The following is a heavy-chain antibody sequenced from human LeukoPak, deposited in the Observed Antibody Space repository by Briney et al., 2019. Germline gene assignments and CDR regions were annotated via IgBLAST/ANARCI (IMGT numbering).Heavy chain of an antibody. V-gene: IGHV4-61*01. J-gene: IGHJ4*02. CDR1: GGSVSSGSYY. CDR2: IYYSGST. Sequence: SETLSPTCTVSGGSVSSGSYYWSWIRQPPGKGLEWIGYIYYSGSTNYNPSLKSRVTISVDTSKNQFSLKLSSVTAADTAVYYCARGGSDYYDSSGYYYVTDYWGQGTLVTVSS. D-gene: IGHD3-22*01. CDR3: ARGGSDYYDSSGYYYVTDY.